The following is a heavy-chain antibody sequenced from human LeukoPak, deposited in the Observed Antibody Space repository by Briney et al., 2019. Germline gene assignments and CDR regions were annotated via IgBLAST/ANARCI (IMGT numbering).Heavy chain of an antibody. J-gene: IGHJ4*02. Sequence: GGSLRLSCAASKFTFIDYYMTWVRQAPGKGPEWVAYMNQFGTEIKYLDSVKGRFTISRDNAKNSLYLWMTSLTADDTAVYYCARGTYYYEFWGQGTLVIVSS. CDR3: ARGTYYYEF. V-gene: IGHV3-7*04. D-gene: IGHD3/OR15-3a*01. CDR1: KFTFIDYY. CDR2: MNQFGTEI.